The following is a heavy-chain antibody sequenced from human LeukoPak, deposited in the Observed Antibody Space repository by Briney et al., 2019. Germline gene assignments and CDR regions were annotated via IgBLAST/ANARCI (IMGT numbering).Heavy chain of an antibody. CDR1: GFTVSSNY. CDR2: IYSGGST. J-gene: IGHJ3*02. D-gene: IGHD3-22*01. CDR3: AREIYDSSGYGAFDI. Sequence: GGSLRLSCAASGFTVSSNYMSWVRQAPGKELEWVSVIYSGGSTYYADSVKGRFTISRDNSKNTLYLQMNSLRAEDTAVYYCAREIYDSSGYGAFDIWGQGTMVTVSS. V-gene: IGHV3-53*01.